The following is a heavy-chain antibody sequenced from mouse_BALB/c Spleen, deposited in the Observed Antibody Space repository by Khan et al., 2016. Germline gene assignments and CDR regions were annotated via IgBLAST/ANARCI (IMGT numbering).Heavy chain of an antibody. V-gene: IGHV2-6*02. D-gene: IGHD1-1*01. CDR3: ASNNPGSSYVMDY. CDR1: GFSLTNYG. Sequence: QVQLKQSGPGLVAPSQSLSITCTVSGFSLTNYGIHWVRQPPRKGLEWLVVIWSDGSTTYNSPLKSRLSISKDNSKSQVFLKINSLQTDDTAMYYWASNNPGSSYVMDYWGQGTSVTVSS. CDR2: IWSDGST. J-gene: IGHJ4*01.